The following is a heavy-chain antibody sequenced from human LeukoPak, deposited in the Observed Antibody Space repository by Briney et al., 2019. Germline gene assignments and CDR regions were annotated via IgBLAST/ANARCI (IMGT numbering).Heavy chain of an antibody. J-gene: IGHJ5*02. D-gene: IGHD6-13*01. CDR2: INHSGST. CDR3: ARAREEAVDQQQPARGYNWFDP. V-gene: IGHV4-34*01. CDR1: GGSFSGYY. Sequence: SETLSLTCAVYGGSFSGYYLSWIRQPPGKGLEWIGEINHSGSTNYNPSLKSRVTISVDTSKNQFSLKLSSVTAADTAVHYYARAREEAVDQQQPARGYNWFDPWGQGTLVTVSS.